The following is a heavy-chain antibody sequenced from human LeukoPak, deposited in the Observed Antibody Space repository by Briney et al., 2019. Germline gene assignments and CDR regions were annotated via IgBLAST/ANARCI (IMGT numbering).Heavy chain of an antibody. J-gene: IGHJ6*02. Sequence: GESLKIYCKGSGYSFTSYLISWVRQMPGKGLEWMGRIDPSDSYTNYSPSFQSHVTISADKSISTAYLQWSSLKASDTAMYYCARRTRNCSGGSCYSSYYGMDVWGQGTTVTVSS. CDR1: GYSFTSYL. CDR3: ARRTRNCSGGSCYSSYYGMDV. D-gene: IGHD2-15*01. CDR2: IDPSDSYT. V-gene: IGHV5-10-1*01.